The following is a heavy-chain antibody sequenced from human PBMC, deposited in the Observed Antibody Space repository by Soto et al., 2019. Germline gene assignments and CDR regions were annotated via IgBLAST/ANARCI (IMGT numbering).Heavy chain of an antibody. V-gene: IGHV1-18*04. CDR3: ARVGIVGAREIDF. D-gene: IGHD1-26*01. Sequence: QVHLVQSGGEVKKPGASVKVSCKASGYTFNRHGITWVRQAPGQGLEWMGWISGYDGDINYEQKFQGRVSLSSDTLTSTVYLELKSLRFDDTAVYYCARVGIVGAREIDFWGQGTLVTVSS. CDR2: ISGYDGDI. J-gene: IGHJ4*02. CDR1: GYTFNRHG.